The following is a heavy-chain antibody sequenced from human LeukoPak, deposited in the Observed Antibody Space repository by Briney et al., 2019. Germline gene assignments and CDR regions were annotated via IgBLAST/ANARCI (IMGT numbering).Heavy chain of an antibody. CDR2: ISGSSSNV. CDR1: EFVFSDYY. CDR3: ARGFRDTAMFLDY. J-gene: IGHJ4*02. Sequence: GGSLRLSCAASEFVFSDYYMSWVRQAPGKGLEWISAISGSSSNVYYAASVRGRFTISRDNAENSLYLQLNTMRAEDTAVYYCARGFRDTAMFLDYWGQGTLVTVSS. D-gene: IGHD5-18*01. V-gene: IGHV3-11*04.